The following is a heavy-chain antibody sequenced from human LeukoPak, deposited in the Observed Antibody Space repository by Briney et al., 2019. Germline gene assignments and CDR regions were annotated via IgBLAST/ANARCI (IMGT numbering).Heavy chain of an antibody. CDR3: ARDIHSTGFDY. CDR2: IDSSGSYI. D-gene: IGHD2-2*01. Sequence: GGPVRPSCAASGFIFNYYTMNWVRQAPGKGPEWIASIDSSGSYIHYAASVKGRFTTSRDNARDSVYLQMNNLRADDTAVYYCARDIHSTGFDYWGHGTLVTVSS. J-gene: IGHJ4*01. CDR1: GFIFNYYT. V-gene: IGHV3-21*01.